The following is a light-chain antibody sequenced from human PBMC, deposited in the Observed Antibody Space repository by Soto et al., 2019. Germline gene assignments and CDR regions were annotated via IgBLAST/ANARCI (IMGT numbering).Light chain of an antibody. CDR1: SSDVGGYNY. Sequence: QSALTQPASVSGSPGQSITISCTGTSSDVGGYNYVSWYQQHPGIAPKLLIYGVTNRPSGVSTRFSGSKSGNTASLTISGLQAEDDADYHCSSYTSASTLLYLFGTGTKRTVL. J-gene: IGLJ1*01. CDR3: SSYTSASTLLYL. CDR2: GVT. V-gene: IGLV2-14*01.